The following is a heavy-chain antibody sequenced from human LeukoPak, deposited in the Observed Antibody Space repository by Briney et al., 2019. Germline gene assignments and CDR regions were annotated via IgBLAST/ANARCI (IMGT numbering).Heavy chain of an antibody. J-gene: IGHJ5*02. CDR1: GYTFTSYA. D-gene: IGHD3-10*01. V-gene: IGHV1-3*01. Sequence: VASVKVSCKASGYTFTSYAMHWVRQAPGQRLEWMGWINAGNGNTKYSQKFQGRVTIARDTSASTAYMELISLRSEDTAGDYCAMGVRHYGSARYNWFDPWGQGTLVTVPS. CDR3: AMGVRHYGSARYNWFDP. CDR2: INAGNGNT.